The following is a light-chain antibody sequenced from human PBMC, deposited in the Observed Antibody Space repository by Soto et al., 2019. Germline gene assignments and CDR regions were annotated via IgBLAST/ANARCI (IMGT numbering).Light chain of an antibody. CDR3: CSYEVSRVWV. CDR2: EVS. Sequence: QSALTQPASVSGSPGQSITISCTGTSSDVGNYNFVSWYQQHPGKAPKLIIYEVSKRPSGVSDRFSGSKSGNTASLTISGLQAEDEADYHCCSYEVSRVWVFGGATKLTVL. J-gene: IGLJ3*02. CDR1: SSDVGNYNF. V-gene: IGLV2-23*02.